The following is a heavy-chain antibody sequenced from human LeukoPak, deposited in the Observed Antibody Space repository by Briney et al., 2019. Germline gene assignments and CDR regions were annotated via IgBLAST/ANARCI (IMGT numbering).Heavy chain of an antibody. Sequence: GGALRLSCAASGFTYKRYALHWLRQAPGKGLEGVTIISDDGNLSYNSDSVKGRFTISRDNSNDTRYLQMNSLRADDTAIYYSARGRSVYGSGSYSDCWGQGTLVTVSS. V-gene: IGHV3-30*04. J-gene: IGHJ4*02. CDR3: ARGRSVYGSGSYSDC. D-gene: IGHD3-10*01. CDR2: ISDDGNLS. CDR1: GFTYKRYA.